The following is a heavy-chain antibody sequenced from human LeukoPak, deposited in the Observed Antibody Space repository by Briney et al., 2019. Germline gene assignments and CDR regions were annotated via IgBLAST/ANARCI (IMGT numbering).Heavy chain of an antibody. Sequence: PSETLSLTCAVSGGSISRGGYSWRWIRHPPGKGLEGFGFIYYSGSTYYNPSLKSRVTISVDTSKNQFSLKLSSVTAADTAVYYCARDNAVAATVYYYMDVWGKGTTVTVSS. CDR1: GGSISRGGYS. J-gene: IGHJ6*03. CDR3: ARDNAVAATVYYYMDV. CDR2: IYYSGST. V-gene: IGHV4-30-4*07. D-gene: IGHD2-15*01.